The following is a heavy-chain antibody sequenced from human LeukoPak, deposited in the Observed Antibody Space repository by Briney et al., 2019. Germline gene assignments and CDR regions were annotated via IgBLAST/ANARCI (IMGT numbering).Heavy chain of an antibody. CDR1: GFTFSAFG. D-gene: IGHD3-22*01. CDR2: IRYDGSNQ. J-gene: IGHJ5*02. CDR3: VKDDFYDADEA. Sequence: GGSLRLSCAATGFTFSAFGMHWVRQAPGKGLEWVAFIRYDGSNQYYEDSVKGRFTISRDNSKNEAYLEMTRLRPEDSALYYCVKDDFYDADEAWDRGTLVTVSS. V-gene: IGHV3-30*02.